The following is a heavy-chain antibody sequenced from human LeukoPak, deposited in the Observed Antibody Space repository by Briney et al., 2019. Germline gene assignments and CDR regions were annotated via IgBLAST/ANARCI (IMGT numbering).Heavy chain of an antibody. V-gene: IGHV3-7*03. CDR3: AKNIGGFDY. CDR2: IKVDGSET. Sequence: PAGGSLRLSCAASGFTFSNYWMSWVRQVPGKGLEWLANIKVDGSETYYVDSLKGRFTISRDNAKNSVYLQMNSLRAEDTAVYYCAKNIGGFDYWGQGTLVTVSS. D-gene: IGHD4-23*01. CDR1: GFTFSNYW. J-gene: IGHJ4*02.